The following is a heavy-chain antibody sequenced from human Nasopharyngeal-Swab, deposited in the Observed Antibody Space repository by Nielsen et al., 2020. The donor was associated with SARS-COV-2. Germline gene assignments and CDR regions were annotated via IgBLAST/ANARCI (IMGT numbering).Heavy chain of an antibody. D-gene: IGHD3-3*01. CDR2: IWYDGSNK. Sequence: GGSLRLACAASGFTFSSYGMHGVRQAPGKGLEGVAIIWYDGSNKYYADSVKGRFTISRDNSKNTLYLQMNSLRAEDTAVYYCARGPYDFWSGYPHYFDYWGQGTLVTVSS. V-gene: IGHV3-33*01. CDR1: GFTFSSYG. J-gene: IGHJ4*02. CDR3: ARGPYDFWSGYPHYFDY.